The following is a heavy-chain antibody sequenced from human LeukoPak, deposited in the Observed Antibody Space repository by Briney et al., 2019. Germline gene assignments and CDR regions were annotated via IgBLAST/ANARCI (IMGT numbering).Heavy chain of an antibody. CDR3: AKAPDSDDKVFGELLATRYFDY. D-gene: IGHD3-10*02. Sequence: GSLRLSCAASGFTFSSYAMYWVRQAPGKGLEWVSAISGSGGSTYYADSVKGRFTISRDNSKNTLYLQMNSLRAEDTAVYYCAKAPDSDDKVFGELLATRYFDYWGQGTLVTVSS. J-gene: IGHJ4*02. CDR2: ISGSGGST. CDR1: GFTFSSYA. V-gene: IGHV3-23*01.